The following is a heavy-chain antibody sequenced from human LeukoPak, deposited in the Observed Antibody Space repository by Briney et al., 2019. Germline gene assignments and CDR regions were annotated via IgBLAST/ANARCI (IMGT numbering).Heavy chain of an antibody. Sequence: VASVKVSCKASGYTFTSYYMHWVRQAPGEGLEWMGIINPSGGSTSYAQKFQGRVTMTRDMSTSTVYMELSSLRSEDTAVYYCARDKTRGLGYSYSKSGNYFDYWGQGTLVTVSS. J-gene: IGHJ4*02. V-gene: IGHV1-46*01. CDR2: INPSGGST. D-gene: IGHD5-18*01. CDR3: ARDKTRGLGYSYSKSGNYFDY. CDR1: GYTFTSYY.